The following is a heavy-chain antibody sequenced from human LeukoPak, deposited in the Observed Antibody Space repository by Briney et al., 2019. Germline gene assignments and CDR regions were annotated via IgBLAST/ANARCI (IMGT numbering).Heavy chain of an antibody. Sequence: GGSLRLSCEASGFTFSAYAMTWVRQAPGKGLEWVSAISGSGGSTHYADSVKGRFTISRDNSKNTLYLQMNSLRAEDTAVYYCAKHYGDYTSYFDYWGQGTLVTVSS. V-gene: IGHV3-23*01. D-gene: IGHD4-17*01. CDR3: AKHYGDYTSYFDY. CDR2: ISGSGGST. J-gene: IGHJ4*02. CDR1: GFTFSAYA.